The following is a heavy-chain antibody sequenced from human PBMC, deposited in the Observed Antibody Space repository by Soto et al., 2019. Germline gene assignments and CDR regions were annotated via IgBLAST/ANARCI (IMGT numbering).Heavy chain of an antibody. Sequence: ASVKVSCKASGYTFSDYYIHWVRQAPGQGLEWMGWINPNSGGTKYAPKFQGGVTMTRDTSITTAYMELSRLRSGDTAVYYCAKEPATAKPEGVDFWGHGTLVTVSS. J-gene: IGHJ4*01. V-gene: IGHV1-2*02. CDR3: AKEPATAKPEGVDF. CDR2: INPNSGGT. CDR1: GYTFSDYY. D-gene: IGHD1-1*01.